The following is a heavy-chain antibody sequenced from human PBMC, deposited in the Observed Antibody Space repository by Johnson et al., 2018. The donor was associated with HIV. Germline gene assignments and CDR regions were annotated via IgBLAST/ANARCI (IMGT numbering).Heavy chain of an antibody. CDR1: GFTVSSNY. V-gene: IGHV3-66*02. D-gene: IGHD3-10*01. J-gene: IGHJ3*02. Sequence: VQLVESGGGLVQPGGSLRLSCAASGFTVSSNYMSWVRQAPGKGLEWVSVIYSGGSTYYADSVKGRFTISRDNAKNTLYLQMNSLRAEDTAVYYCARDPYGSGPYVAFDIWGQGTIVTVSS. CDR2: IYSGGST. CDR3: ARDPYGSGPYVAFDI.